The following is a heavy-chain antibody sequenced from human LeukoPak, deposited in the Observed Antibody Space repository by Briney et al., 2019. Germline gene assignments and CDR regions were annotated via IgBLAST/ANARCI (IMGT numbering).Heavy chain of an antibody. Sequence: PSETLSLTCAVYGGSFSGYYWSWLRQPPGKGLEWIGEINHSGSTNYNPSLKSRVTISVDTSKNQFSLKLSSVTAADTAVYYCARGRLAAAAPSYYFDYWGQGTLVTVSS. J-gene: IGHJ4*02. V-gene: IGHV4-34*01. CDR1: GGSFSGYY. CDR2: INHSGST. D-gene: IGHD6-13*01. CDR3: ARGRLAAAAPSYYFDY.